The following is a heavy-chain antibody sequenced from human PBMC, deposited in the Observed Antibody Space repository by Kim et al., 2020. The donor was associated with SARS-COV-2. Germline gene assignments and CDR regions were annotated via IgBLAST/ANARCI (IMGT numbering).Heavy chain of an antibody. J-gene: IGHJ4*02. V-gene: IGHV4-39*01. CDR1: GGSISSSSYY. CDR2: IYYSGST. Sequence: SETLSLTCTVSGGSISSSSYYWGWIRQPPGKGLEWIGSIYYSGSTCYNPSLKSRITISVDTSKNQFSLKLSSVTAADTAVYYCARQVPDYGDYSLDYWGQGTLVTVSS. D-gene: IGHD4-17*01. CDR3: ARQVPDYGDYSLDY.